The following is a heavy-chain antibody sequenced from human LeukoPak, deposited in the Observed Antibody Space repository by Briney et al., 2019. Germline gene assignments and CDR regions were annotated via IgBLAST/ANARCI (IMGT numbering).Heavy chain of an antibody. Sequence: ASVKVSCKASGYTFIGYYIYWVRQAPGQGLEWMGWINPNSGGTNYVQKFQGRVTMTRDTSISTAYMELSSLRSEDTAVYYCARALRGSYKRNWFDPWGQGTLVTVSS. D-gene: IGHD1-26*01. CDR1: GYTFIGYY. CDR3: ARALRGSYKRNWFDP. CDR2: INPNSGGT. V-gene: IGHV1-2*02. J-gene: IGHJ5*02.